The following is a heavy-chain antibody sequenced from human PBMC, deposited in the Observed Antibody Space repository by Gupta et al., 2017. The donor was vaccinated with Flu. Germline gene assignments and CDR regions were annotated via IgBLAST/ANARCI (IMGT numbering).Heavy chain of an antibody. Sequence: AQRVESGGGLVQRGGALRLPCAASGFTFTTYGMTGVRQAQGKGLEWVANINQDEVEMYYVDSVKGRFTISRDNAQNSLYVQMNSLRAEDTAVYYCARIVQLLPSHYGMDVWGQGNTVTVSS. V-gene: IGHV3-7*01. CDR1: GFTFTTYG. D-gene: IGHD6-13*01. CDR2: INQDEVEM. J-gene: IGHJ6*02. CDR3: ARIVQLLPSHYGMDV.